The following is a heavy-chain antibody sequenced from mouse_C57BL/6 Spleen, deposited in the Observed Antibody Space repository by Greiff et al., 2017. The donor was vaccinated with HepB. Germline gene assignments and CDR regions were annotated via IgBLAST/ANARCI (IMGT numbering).Heavy chain of an antibody. Sequence: VQLQQSGPELVKPGASVKISCKASGYAFSSSWMNWVKQRPGKGLEWIGRIYPGDGDTNYNGKFKGKATLTADKSSSTAYMQLSSLTSEDSAVYFWARSGGSSPAWFAYWGQGTLVTVSA. V-gene: IGHV1-82*01. J-gene: IGHJ3*01. CDR2: IYPGDGDT. D-gene: IGHD1-1*01. CDR1: GYAFSSSW. CDR3: ARSGGSSPAWFAY.